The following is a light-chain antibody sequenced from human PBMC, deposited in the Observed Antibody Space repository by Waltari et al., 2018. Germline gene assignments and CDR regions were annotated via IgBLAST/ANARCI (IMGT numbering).Light chain of an antibody. CDR2: DVS. CDR1: SSAVGGYNY. V-gene: IGLV2-14*03. CDR3: SSYTSSSPLV. J-gene: IGLJ1*01. Sequence: QSALTQPASVSGSPGQSITISCTGTSSAVGGYNYVSWYQQHPGKAPKLLIYDVSNRPSVVSNRFSGSKSGNTASLTISGLQAEDEADYYCSSYTSSSPLVFGTGTKVTVL.